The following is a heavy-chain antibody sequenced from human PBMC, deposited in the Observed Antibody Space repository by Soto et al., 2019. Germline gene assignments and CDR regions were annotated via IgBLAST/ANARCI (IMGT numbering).Heavy chain of an antibody. V-gene: IGHV1-2*02. J-gene: IGHJ5*02. CDR2: INPNSGST. Sequence: ASVKVYCKASGYTFTGYYMHWVRKAPGQGLEWMGWINPNSGSTNSAQKFQGRVTVTADTSTNTAYMELRSLRSDDTAVYYCARRYGDYSSAAGFDRWGQGTLVTVSS. CDR1: GYTFTGYY. CDR3: ARRYGDYSSAAGFDR. D-gene: IGHD4-17*01.